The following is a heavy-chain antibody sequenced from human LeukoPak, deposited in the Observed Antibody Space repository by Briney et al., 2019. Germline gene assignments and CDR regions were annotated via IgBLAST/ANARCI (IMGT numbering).Heavy chain of an antibody. J-gene: IGHJ4*02. D-gene: IGHD3-10*01. CDR1: GFTVSSIY. Sequence: PGGSLRLSCAASGFTVSSIYMSWVRQAAGKGLEWVSVLYSGGSTYYADSVKGRFTISRDNSKNTLYLEMNSLRAEDTAVYYCARDLRFGEIYWGQGTLVTVSS. V-gene: IGHV3-53*01. CDR3: ARDLRFGEIY. CDR2: LYSGGST.